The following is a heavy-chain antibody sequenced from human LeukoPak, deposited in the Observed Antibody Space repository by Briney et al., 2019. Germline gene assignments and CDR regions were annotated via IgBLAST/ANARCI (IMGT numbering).Heavy chain of an antibody. CDR2: IIPIFGTA. V-gene: IGHV1-69*13. D-gene: IGHD3-10*01. J-gene: IGHJ3*02. CDR1: GGTFSSYA. Sequence: SVKVSCKASGGTFSSYAISWVRQAPGQGLEWMGGIIPIFGTANYAQKFQGRVTITADESTSTAYMELSSLRSEDTAVYYCARARVRGGVKKDFDIWGQGTMVTVSS. CDR3: ARARVRGGVKKDFDI.